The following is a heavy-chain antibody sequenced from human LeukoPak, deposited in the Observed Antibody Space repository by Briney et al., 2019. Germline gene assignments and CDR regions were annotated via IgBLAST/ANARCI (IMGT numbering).Heavy chain of an antibody. Sequence: PGGSLRLSCEASGFTFSSYAMSWVRQPPGKGLEWIGEINHSGSTNYNPSLKSRVTISVDTSKNQFSLKLSSVTAADTAVYYCARSHCSSTSCHTTGDYWGQGTLVTVSS. V-gene: IGHV4-34*01. CDR3: ARSHCSSTSCHTTGDY. CDR2: INHSGST. CDR1: GFTFSSYA. D-gene: IGHD2-2*02. J-gene: IGHJ4*02.